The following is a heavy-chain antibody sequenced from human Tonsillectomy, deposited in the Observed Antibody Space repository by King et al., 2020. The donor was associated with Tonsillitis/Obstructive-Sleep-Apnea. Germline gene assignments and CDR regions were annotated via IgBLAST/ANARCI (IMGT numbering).Heavy chain of an antibody. Sequence: LQLQESGPGLVKPSGTLSLTCAVSGDSISTSDWWSWVREPPGKGLEWIGEIYHSWSSNYNPSLKSRVTIAVEKSKNQFSLNLDSVTAADTAIYYCARDYYGSGNGFDIWGQGTMVTVSS. V-gene: IGHV4-4*02. CDR1: GDSISTSDW. D-gene: IGHD3-10*01. J-gene: IGHJ3*02. CDR3: ARDYYGSGNGFDI. CDR2: IYHSWSS.